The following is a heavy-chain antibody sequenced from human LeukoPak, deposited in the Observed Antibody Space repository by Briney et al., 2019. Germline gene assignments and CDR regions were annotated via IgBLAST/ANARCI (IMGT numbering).Heavy chain of an antibody. Sequence: SGPTLVKPTQTLTLTCTFSGFSLSTSGVGVGWIRQPPGKALEWLALIYWDDDKRYSPSLKSRLTITKYTSKNQVVLTMTNMDPVDTATYYCAHSSTGPYCSGGSCYSGWDNFDYWGQGTLVTVSS. CDR1: GFSLSTSGVG. CDR3: AHSSTGPYCSGGSCYSGWDNFDY. J-gene: IGHJ4*02. D-gene: IGHD2-15*01. V-gene: IGHV2-5*02. CDR2: IYWDDDK.